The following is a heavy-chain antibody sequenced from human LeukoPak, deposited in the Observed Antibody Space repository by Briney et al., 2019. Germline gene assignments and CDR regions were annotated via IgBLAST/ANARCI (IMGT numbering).Heavy chain of an antibody. CDR3: ARHLRIAAVDY. Sequence: SETLSLTCTVSGGSISSYYWSWIRQPPGKGLEWIGYIYYSGSTYYNPSLKSRVTISVDTSKNQFSLKLSSVTAADTAVYYCARHLRIAAVDYWGQGTLVTVSS. V-gene: IGHV4-59*04. J-gene: IGHJ4*02. CDR1: GGSISSYY. D-gene: IGHD6-13*01. CDR2: IYYSGST.